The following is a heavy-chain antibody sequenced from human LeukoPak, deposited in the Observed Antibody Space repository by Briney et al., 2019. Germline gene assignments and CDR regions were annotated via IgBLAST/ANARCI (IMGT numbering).Heavy chain of an antibody. J-gene: IGHJ4*02. D-gene: IGHD5-18*01. CDR1: GFSFSSYG. Sequence: GRSLRLSCAASGFSFSSYGMHWVRQAPGKGLEGVAVIWYDGTNKYYADSVKGRFTISRGNSKNTLYLQMNSLRAEDTAVYYCARDQRGFSYSKYYFDYWGQGTLVTVSS. CDR3: ARDQRGFSYSKYYFDY. CDR2: IWYDGTNK. V-gene: IGHV3-33*01.